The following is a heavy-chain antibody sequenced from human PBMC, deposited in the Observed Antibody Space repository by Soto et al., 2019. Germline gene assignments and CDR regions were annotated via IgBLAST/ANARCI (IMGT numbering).Heavy chain of an antibody. J-gene: IGHJ4*02. CDR2: INPSNGGT. D-gene: IGHD6-19*01. CDR3: ARATAVADPFDY. CDR1: GYTFTNYF. Sequence: QVQLVQSGAEVKRPGASVTVSCKASGYTFTNYFLNWVRQAPGQGLEWMGRINPSNGGTSCAQRFQGRITRTRDTSTSTVYMELSSLGSEDTALYFCARATAVADPFDYWGQGTLVTVSS. V-gene: IGHV1-46*01.